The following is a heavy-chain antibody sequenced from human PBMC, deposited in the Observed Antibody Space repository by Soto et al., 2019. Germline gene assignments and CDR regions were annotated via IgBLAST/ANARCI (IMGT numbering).Heavy chain of an antibody. Sequence: HPGASLRLSCSASGFTFSSYWMSWVRQAPGKGLEWVANIKQDGSEKYYVDSVKGRFTISRDNAKNSLYLQMNSLRAEDTAVYYCARDLNRHYGDYSAYWGQGTLVTVSS. D-gene: IGHD4-17*01. J-gene: IGHJ4*02. CDR3: ARDLNRHYGDYSAY. CDR2: IKQDGSEK. CDR1: GFTFSSYW. V-gene: IGHV3-7*01.